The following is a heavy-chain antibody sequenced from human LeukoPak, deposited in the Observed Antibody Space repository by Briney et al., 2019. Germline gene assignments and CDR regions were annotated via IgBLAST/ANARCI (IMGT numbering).Heavy chain of an antibody. D-gene: IGHD3-3*01. Sequence: GSLRLSCEASEFTFTNYGMHWVRQAPGKGLEWVSSISSSSSYIYYADSVKGRFTISRDNAKNSLYLQMNSLRAEDTAVYYCARDSASITIFGVVIDYCYYYMDVWGKGTTVTVSS. CDR3: ARDSASITIFGVVIDYCYYYMDV. J-gene: IGHJ6*03. V-gene: IGHV3-21*01. CDR1: EFTFTNYG. CDR2: ISSSSSYI.